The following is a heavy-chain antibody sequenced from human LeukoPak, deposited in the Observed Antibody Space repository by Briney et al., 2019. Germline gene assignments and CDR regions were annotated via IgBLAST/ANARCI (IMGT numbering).Heavy chain of an antibody. CDR2: INHSGST. D-gene: IGHD3-3*01. Sequence: PSETLSLTCAVYGGSFSGYHWSWIRQPPGKGLEWIGEINHSGSTNYNPSLKSRVTISVDTSKNQFSLRLSSVNDADTAIYYCHSRFLEWLLDYWGQGTLVTVSS. CDR1: GGSFSGYH. J-gene: IGHJ4*02. V-gene: IGHV4-34*01. CDR3: HSRFLEWLLDY.